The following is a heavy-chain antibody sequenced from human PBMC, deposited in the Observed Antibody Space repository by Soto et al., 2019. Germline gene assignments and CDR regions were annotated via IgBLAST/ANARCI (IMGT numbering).Heavy chain of an antibody. D-gene: IGHD2-2*01. CDR2: IGIGSSTK. Sequence: GGSLRLSCAASGFTFRNYGMNWVRQAPGKGLEWVSYIGIGSSTKYYADSVKGRFTISRDNAKNSLYLQMNSLRAEDTAVYYCAREMEFVVVPAAVSGIDYWGQGTLVTVSS. V-gene: IGHV3-48*01. CDR3: AREMEFVVVPAAVSGIDY. J-gene: IGHJ4*02. CDR1: GFTFRNYG.